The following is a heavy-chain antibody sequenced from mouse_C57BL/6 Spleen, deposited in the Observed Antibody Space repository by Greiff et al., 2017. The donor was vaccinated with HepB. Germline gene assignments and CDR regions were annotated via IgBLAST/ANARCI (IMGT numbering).Heavy chain of an antibody. CDR2: IYPGSGST. CDR1: GYTFTSYW. V-gene: IGHV1-55*01. D-gene: IGHD1-1*01. Sequence: QVHVKQPGAELVKPGASVKMSCKASGYTFTSYWITWVKQRPGQGLEWIGDIYPGSGSTNYNEKFKSKATLTVDTSSSTAYMQLSSLTSEDSAVYYCAREITTVVGYWGQGTTLTVSS. CDR3: AREITTVVGY. J-gene: IGHJ2*01.